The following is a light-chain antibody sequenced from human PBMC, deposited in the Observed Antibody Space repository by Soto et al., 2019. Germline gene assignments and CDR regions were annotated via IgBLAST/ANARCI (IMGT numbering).Light chain of an antibody. CDR1: SSDVGRYNY. CDR2: DVS. J-gene: IGLJ1*01. CDR3: TSFTTSSTFV. V-gene: IGLV2-14*01. Sequence: QSALAQPASVSGSPGQSITISCTGTSSDVGRYNYVSWFQQHPGKAPKLLIYDVSNWPSGVSDRFSGSKFGNTASLTISGLQAEDEADYYCTSFTTSSTFVFGTGTKLTVL.